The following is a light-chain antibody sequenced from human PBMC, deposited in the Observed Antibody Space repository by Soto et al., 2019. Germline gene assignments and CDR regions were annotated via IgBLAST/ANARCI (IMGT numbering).Light chain of an antibody. V-gene: IGKV4-1*01. CDR2: WAS. CDR3: QQYYSLPWT. Sequence: DIVMTQSPESLAVSLGEMATINCTSRRGVLNTSNNKDSVAWYQQKPGQPPKLLTYWASTRESGVPDRFSGSGSGTDFTLTISSLQAEDVAVYYCQQYYSLPWTFGQGTKVEIK. CDR1: RGVLNTSNNKDS. J-gene: IGKJ1*01.